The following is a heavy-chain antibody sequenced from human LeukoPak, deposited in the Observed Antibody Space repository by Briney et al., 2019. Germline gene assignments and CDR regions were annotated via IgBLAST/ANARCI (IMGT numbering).Heavy chain of an antibody. V-gene: IGHV1-46*01. D-gene: IGHD6-19*01. CDR3: AASVAYFDY. CDR1: GYTFTSYY. J-gene: IGHJ4*02. Sequence: ASVKVSCKASGYTFTSYYMHWVRQAPGQGLEWMGIINPSGGSTSYAQKFQGRVTMTEDTSTDTAYMELSSLRSEDTAVYYCAASVAYFDYWGQGTLVTVSS. CDR2: INPSGGST.